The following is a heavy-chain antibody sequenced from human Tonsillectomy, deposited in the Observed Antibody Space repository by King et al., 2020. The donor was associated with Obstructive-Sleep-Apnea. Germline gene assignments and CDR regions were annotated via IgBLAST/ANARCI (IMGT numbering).Heavy chain of an antibody. Sequence: VQLVESGGGLVQPGGSLRLSCAASGFTFSSYSMNWVRQAPGKGLEWVSYISSSSSTIYYADSVKGRFTISRDNAKNSLYLQMNSLRAEDTAVYYCARDPPPEGDDSSGYEGDYWGQGTLVTVSS. J-gene: IGHJ4*02. V-gene: IGHV3-48*01. CDR3: ARDPPPEGDDSSGYEGDY. CDR1: GFTFSSYS. CDR2: ISSSSSTI. D-gene: IGHD3-22*01.